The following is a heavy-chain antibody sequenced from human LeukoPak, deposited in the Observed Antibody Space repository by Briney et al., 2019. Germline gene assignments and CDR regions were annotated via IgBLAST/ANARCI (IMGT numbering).Heavy chain of an antibody. Sequence: SETLSLTCAAYGGSFSDHYWSWIRQPPGKGLEWIGEIDHSGSTNYNPSLKSRLTISVDTSKNQFSLKLTSVTAADTALYFCGRGRGCGGGSCYVDSWGQGTLVTVSS. D-gene: IGHD2-15*01. CDR1: GGSFSDHY. J-gene: IGHJ4*02. V-gene: IGHV4-34*01. CDR3: GRGRGCGGGSCYVDS. CDR2: IDHSGST.